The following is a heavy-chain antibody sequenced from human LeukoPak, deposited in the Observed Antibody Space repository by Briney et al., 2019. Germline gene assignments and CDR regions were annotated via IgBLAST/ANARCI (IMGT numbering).Heavy chain of an antibody. CDR2: IYHSGST. CDR3: ARVQDRAAAGRGDY. CDR1: GGSISSGGYS. Sequence: SQTLSLTCAVSGGSISSGGYSWSWIRQPPGKGLEWIGYIYHSGSTNYNPSLKSRVTISVDTSKNQFSLKLSSVTAADTAVYYCARVQDRAAAGRGDYWGQGTLVTVSS. J-gene: IGHJ4*02. V-gene: IGHV4-30-2*01. D-gene: IGHD6-13*01.